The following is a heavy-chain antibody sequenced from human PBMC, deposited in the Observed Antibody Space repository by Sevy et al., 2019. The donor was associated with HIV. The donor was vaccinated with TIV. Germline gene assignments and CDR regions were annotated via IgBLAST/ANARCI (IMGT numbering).Heavy chain of an antibody. CDR1: GYSFTSYW. CDR2: IYPGDSDT. V-gene: IGHV5-51*01. D-gene: IGHD4-17*01. J-gene: IGHJ3*02. Sequence: GESLKISCKGSGYSFTSYWIGWVRQMPGKGLEWMGIIYPGDSDTRYSPSFQGQVTISADKSISTAYLQWSSLKASDTAMYYCASPRTTVISRDAFDIWGQGTMVTVSS. CDR3: ASPRTTVISRDAFDI.